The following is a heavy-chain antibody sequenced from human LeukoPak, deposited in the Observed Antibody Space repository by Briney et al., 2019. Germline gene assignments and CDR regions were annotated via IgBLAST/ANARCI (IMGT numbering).Heavy chain of an antibody. J-gene: IGHJ6*03. V-gene: IGHV4-34*01. D-gene: IGHD3-10*01. CDR3: ARKTYYYGSGTPGDYYYYMDV. CDR1: GGSFSGYY. CDR2: INHSGST. Sequence: SETLSLTCAVYGGSFSGYYWSWIRQPPGKGREWIGEINHSGSTNYNPSLKSRVTISVDTSKNQFSLKLSSVTAADTAVYYCARKTYYYGSGTPGDYYYYMDVWGKGTTVTISS.